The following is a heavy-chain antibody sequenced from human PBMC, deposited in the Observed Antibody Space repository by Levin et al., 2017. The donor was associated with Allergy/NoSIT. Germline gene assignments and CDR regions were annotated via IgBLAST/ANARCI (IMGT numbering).Heavy chain of an antibody. CDR2: ISYDGSNK. V-gene: IGHV3-30*18. Sequence: QPGGSLRLSCAASGFTFSSYGMHWVRQAPGKGLEWVAVISYDGSNKYYADSVKGRFTISRDNSKNTLYLQMNSLRAEDTAVYYCAKDGGFDSSGLSYYFDYWGQGTLVTVSS. D-gene: IGHD3-22*01. CDR1: GFTFSSYG. J-gene: IGHJ4*02. CDR3: AKDGGFDSSGLSYYFDY.